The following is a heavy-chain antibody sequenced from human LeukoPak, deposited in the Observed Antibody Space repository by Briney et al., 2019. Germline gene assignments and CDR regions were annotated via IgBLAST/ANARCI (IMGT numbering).Heavy chain of an antibody. CDR1: GGSVSDYY. D-gene: IGHD1-1*01. J-gene: IGHJ4*02. Sequence: SETLSLTCTISGGSVSDYYWSWTRQSPGKGLEWIGYIYHTGSTSYSPSLKSRVTMSVDTSKNQFSLKLSSVTAADTAVYYCARDRGTWNDDGFDYWGQGTLVTVSS. V-gene: IGHV4-59*02. CDR2: IYHTGST. CDR3: ARDRGTWNDDGFDY.